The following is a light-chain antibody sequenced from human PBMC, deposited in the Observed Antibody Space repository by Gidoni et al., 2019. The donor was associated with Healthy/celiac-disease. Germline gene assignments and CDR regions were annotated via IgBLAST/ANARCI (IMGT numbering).Light chain of an antibody. CDR1: QSVSSSS. J-gene: IGKJ4*01. CDR3: QQYGSSPLT. CDR2: AAS. V-gene: IGKV3-20*01. Sequence: ELVLTQSPGTLSLSPGERATLSCRASQSVSSSSLAWYQQKPGQAPRLLIYAASSRATGIPDRFSGSGSGTDFTLTISRLEPEDFAVYFCQQYGSSPLTFGGGTKVEIK.